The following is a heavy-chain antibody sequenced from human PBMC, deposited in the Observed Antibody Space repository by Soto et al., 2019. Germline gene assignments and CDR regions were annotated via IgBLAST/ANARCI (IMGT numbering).Heavy chain of an antibody. CDR3: ARGGYCSSTSGPFDY. D-gene: IGHD2-2*01. CDR1: GGSFSGYY. Sequence: SETLSLTCAVYGGSFSGYYWSGIRQPPGKGLEWIGEINHSGSTNYNPSLKSRVTISVDTSKTQFFLKLSAVTAADTAVYYCARGGYCSSTSGPFDYWGQGTMVTVSS. CDR2: INHSGST. J-gene: IGHJ4*02. V-gene: IGHV4-34*01.